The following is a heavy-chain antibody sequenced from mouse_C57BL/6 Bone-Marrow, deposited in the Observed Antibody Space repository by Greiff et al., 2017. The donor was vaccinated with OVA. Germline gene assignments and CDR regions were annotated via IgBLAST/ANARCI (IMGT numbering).Heavy chain of an antibody. Sequence: DVKLVESGGGLVQPKGSLKLSCAASGFSFNTYAMNWVRQAPGKGLEWVARIRSKSNNYATYYADSVKDRFTISRDDSESMLYLQMNNLKTEDTAMYYCVRQDTTVVAKGYWYCDVWGTGTTVTVSS. D-gene: IGHD1-1*01. CDR1: GFSFNTYA. CDR2: IRSKSNNYAT. V-gene: IGHV10-1*01. J-gene: IGHJ1*03. CDR3: VRQDTTVVAKGYWYCDV.